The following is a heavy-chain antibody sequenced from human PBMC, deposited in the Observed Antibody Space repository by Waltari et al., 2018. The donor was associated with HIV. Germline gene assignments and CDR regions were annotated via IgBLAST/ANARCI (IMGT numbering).Heavy chain of an antibody. CDR2: IWYDGNNK. D-gene: IGHD1-26*01. J-gene: IGHJ4*02. V-gene: IGHV3-33*01. CDR3: ARSLVGATYYFDY. Sequence: QVLLVESGGGVVQPGGSLRLSCAASGFTFSSYGMHWVRQAPGKGLEWVAVIWYDGNNKYYTDSVKGRFTISRDNSKNTLYLQMNSLRAEDTAVYYCARSLVGATYYFDYWGQGTLVTVSS. CDR1: GFTFSSYG.